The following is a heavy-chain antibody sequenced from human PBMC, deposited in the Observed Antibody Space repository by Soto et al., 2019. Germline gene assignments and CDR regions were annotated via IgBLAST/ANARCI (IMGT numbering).Heavy chain of an antibody. CDR3: ARGRGWRDY. V-gene: IGHV1-8*01. J-gene: IGHJ4*02. D-gene: IGHD6-19*01. Sequence: QVQLVQSGAEVKKPGASVKVSCRASGYSFTSYDINWVRQATGQGLEWMGWMDPKTGNTDYGQKFQGRVTMTRNTSISTAYMELSSLTSEDTPVYYCARGRGWRDYWGQGTLVTVSS. CDR1: GYSFTSYD. CDR2: MDPKTGNT.